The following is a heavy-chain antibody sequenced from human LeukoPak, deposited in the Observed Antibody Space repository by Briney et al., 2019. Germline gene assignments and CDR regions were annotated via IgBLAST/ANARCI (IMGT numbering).Heavy chain of an antibody. D-gene: IGHD3-3*01. CDR1: GFTPSSHY. CDR2: ISSSGSTI. V-gene: IGHV3-11*01. J-gene: IGHJ3*02. Sequence: GGSLRLSCAASGFTPSSHYLHWVRQAPGKGLEWVSYISSSGSTIYYADSVKGRFTISRDNAKNSLYLQMNSLRAEDTAVYYCAREATTIFGVVIPSAFDIWGQGTMVTVSS. CDR3: AREATTIFGVVIPSAFDI.